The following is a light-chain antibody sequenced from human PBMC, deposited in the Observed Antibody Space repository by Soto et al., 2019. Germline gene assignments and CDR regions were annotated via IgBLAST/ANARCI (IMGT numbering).Light chain of an antibody. Sequence: DIQMTHSPSTLSASVGDRVTITCRAGQSTNFWLAWYQQKPRKAPKLLVYDASSLKSVVPSRFSGSGSGTEFTLAISSLQSDDFACDDCKQYHSYRWTFGQENKVQVE. J-gene: IGKJ1*01. CDR1: QSTNFW. V-gene: IGKV1-5*01. CDR2: DAS. CDR3: KQYHSYRWT.